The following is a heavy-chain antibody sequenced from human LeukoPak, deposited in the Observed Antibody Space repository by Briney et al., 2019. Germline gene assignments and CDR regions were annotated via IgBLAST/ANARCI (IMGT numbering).Heavy chain of an antibody. Sequence: GGSLRLSCAASGFTFSSYSMNWVRQAPGKGLEWVSSISSSSSYIYYADSVKGRFTISRDNAKNSLYLQMNSLRAEDTAAYYCARDLGYCTNGVCRYFDYWGQGTLVTVSS. CDR1: GFTFSSYS. CDR3: ARDLGYCTNGVCRYFDY. D-gene: IGHD2-8*01. CDR2: ISSSSSYI. V-gene: IGHV3-21*01. J-gene: IGHJ4*02.